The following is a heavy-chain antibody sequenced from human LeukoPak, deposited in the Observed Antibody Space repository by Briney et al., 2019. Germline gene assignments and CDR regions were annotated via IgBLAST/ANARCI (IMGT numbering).Heavy chain of an antibody. CDR2: INPSRGST. CDR3: ARDLGTVGIPLVY. CDR1: GYTFTSYY. Sequence: GASVKVSCKASGYTFTSYYIHWVRQAPGQGLEWMGMINPSRGSTSYAQKFQGGLTMTRDTSTSTVYMELSSLRSEDTAVYYCARDLGTVGIPLVYWGQGTLVTVSS. J-gene: IGHJ4*02. V-gene: IGHV1-46*01. D-gene: IGHD4-23*01.